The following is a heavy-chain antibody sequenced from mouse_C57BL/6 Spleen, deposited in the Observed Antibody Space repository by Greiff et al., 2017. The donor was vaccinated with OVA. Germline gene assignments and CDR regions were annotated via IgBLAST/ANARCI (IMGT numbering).Heavy chain of an antibody. V-gene: IGHV5-4*01. CDR3: AREGVGFYYYAMDY. J-gene: IGHJ4*01. Sequence: EVMLVESGGGLVKPGGSLKLSCAASGFTFSSYAMSWVRQTPEKRLEWVATISDGGSYTYYPDNVKGRFTISRDNAKNNLYLQMSHLKSEDTAMYYCAREGVGFYYYAMDYWGQGTSVTVSS. CDR2: ISDGGSYT. CDR1: GFTFSSYA.